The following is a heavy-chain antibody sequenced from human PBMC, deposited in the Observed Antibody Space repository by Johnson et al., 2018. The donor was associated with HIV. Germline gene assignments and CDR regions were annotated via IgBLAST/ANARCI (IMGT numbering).Heavy chain of an antibody. J-gene: IGHJ3*02. Sequence: QMQLVESGGGVVQPGRSLRLSCAASGFTFSSYGMHWVRQAPGKGLEWVAVIWYDGSNKYYADSVKGRFTISRDNSKNTLYLQMNSLRAEDTAVYYCARAMARVTFDIWGQGTMVTVSS. D-gene: IGHD2-21*01. V-gene: IGHV3-33*01. CDR1: GFTFSSYG. CDR2: IWYDGSNK. CDR3: ARAMARVTFDI.